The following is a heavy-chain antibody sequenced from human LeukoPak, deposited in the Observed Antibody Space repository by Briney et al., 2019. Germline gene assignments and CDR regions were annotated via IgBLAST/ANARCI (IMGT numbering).Heavy chain of an antibody. D-gene: IGHD2-15*01. V-gene: IGHV3-30*04. CDR2: ISYDGSNK. CDR3: ARDYCSGGSCYSLPGY. J-gene: IGHJ4*02. CDR1: GFTFSSYA. Sequence: GGSLRLSCAASGFTFSSYAMHWVRQAPGKGLEWVAVISYDGSNKYYADSVKGRFTISRDSSKNTLYLQMNSLAAEDTAVYYCARDYCSGGSCYSLPGYWGQGTLVTVSS.